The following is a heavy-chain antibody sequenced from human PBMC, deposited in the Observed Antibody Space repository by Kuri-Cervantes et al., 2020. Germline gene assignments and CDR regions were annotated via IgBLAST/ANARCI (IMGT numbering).Heavy chain of an antibody. CDR2: IISIFGTA. D-gene: IGHD3-9*01. J-gene: IGHJ5*02. CDR1: GGTFSSYA. Sequence: SVKVSCKASGGTFSSYAISWVRQAPGQGLEWMGGIISIFGTANYAQKFQGRVTITADESTSTAYMELSSLRSEDTAVYYCACSYDILTGTDDPWGQGTLVTVSS. CDR3: ACSYDILTGTDDP. V-gene: IGHV1-69*13.